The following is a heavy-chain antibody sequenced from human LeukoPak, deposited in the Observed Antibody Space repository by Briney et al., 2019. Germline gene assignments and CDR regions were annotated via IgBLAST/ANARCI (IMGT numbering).Heavy chain of an antibody. CDR3: AKGAGVHDAFDI. J-gene: IGHJ3*02. D-gene: IGHD6-19*01. V-gene: IGHV3-30*18. Sequence: PGGSLRLSCAASGFTFSSYGMHWVRQAPGKGLEWVAVISYDGINKYYRDSVKGRFTISRDNSKNTLYLQMNSLRAEDTAVYFCAKGAGVHDAFDIWGQGTMVTVSS. CDR2: ISYDGINK. CDR1: GFTFSSYG.